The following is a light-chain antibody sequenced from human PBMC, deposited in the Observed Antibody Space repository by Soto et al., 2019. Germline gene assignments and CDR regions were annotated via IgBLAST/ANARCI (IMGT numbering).Light chain of an antibody. CDR2: DNN. J-gene: IGLJ3*02. Sequence: QSVLTQPPSVSGAPGQRVTISCTGSSSKIGAGYDVHWYQQLPGTDPKLLIYDNNDRPTGVPDRFSGSKSGTSASLAITGLQAEVEADYYCQSYDSSLSAWVFGGGTKLTVL. CDR3: QSYDSSLSAWV. V-gene: IGLV1-40*01. CDR1: SSKIGAGYD.